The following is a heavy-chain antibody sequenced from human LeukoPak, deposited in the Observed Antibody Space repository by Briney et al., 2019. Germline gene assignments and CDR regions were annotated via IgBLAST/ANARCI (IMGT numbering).Heavy chain of an antibody. Sequence: MTSETLSLTCTVSGGSISSYYWSWIRQPPGKGLEWIGYIYYSGSTNYNPSLKSRVTISVDTSKNQFSLKLSPVTAADTAVYYCARARGDIVVVPDRYGMDVWGQGTTVTVSS. CDR3: ARARGDIVVVPDRYGMDV. CDR2: IYYSGST. J-gene: IGHJ6*02. CDR1: GGSISSYY. D-gene: IGHD2-2*01. V-gene: IGHV4-59*08.